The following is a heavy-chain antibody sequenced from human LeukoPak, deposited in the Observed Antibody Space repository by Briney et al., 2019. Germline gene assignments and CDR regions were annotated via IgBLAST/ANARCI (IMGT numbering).Heavy chain of an antibody. CDR3: ARARSGNNWFDH. CDR1: GGSISSSNFY. CDR2: IYYSGST. Sequence: SEPLSLTCTVPGGSISSSNFYWGWIRQPPGKGLEWIVSIYYSGSTNYNPSLKSRVTISVDTSKNRFSLKLSSVTAADTAVYYCARARSGNNWFDHWGQGTLVTVSS. D-gene: IGHD1-26*01. J-gene: IGHJ5*02. V-gene: IGHV4-39*07.